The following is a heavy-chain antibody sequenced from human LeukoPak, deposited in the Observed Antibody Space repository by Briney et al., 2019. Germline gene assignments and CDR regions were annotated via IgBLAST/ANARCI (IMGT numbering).Heavy chain of an antibody. V-gene: IGHV1-69*04. D-gene: IGHD2-15*01. CDR1: GGTFSSYA. CDR3: ASISGGSCCP. J-gene: IGHJ5*02. CDR2: IIPILGIA. Sequence: GASVKVSCKASGGTFSSYAISWVRQAPGQGLEWMGRIIPILGIANYAQKFQGRVTITTDKSTSTAYMELSSLRSEDTAVYYCASISGGSCCPWGQGTLVTVSS.